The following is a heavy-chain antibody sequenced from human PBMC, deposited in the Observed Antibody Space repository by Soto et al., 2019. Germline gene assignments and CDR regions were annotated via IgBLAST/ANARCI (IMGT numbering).Heavy chain of an antibody. J-gene: IGHJ4*02. CDR1: GGTFSSYT. V-gene: IGHV1-69*02. CDR3: AGGGSSWYWLFD. CDR2: IIPILGIA. D-gene: IGHD6-13*01. Sequence: QVQLVQSGAEVKKPGSSVKVSCKASGGTFSSYTISWVRQAPGQGLEWMGRIIPILGIANYAQKFQGRVTIPADKSTSTAYKELSSLRSEDKAVDYCAGGGSSWYWLFDCGQGTLVTVSS.